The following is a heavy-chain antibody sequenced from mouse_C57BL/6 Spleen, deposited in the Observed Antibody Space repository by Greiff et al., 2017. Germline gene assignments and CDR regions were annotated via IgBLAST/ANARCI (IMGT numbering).Heavy chain of an antibody. Sequence: QVQLQQPGAELVKPGASVKLSCKASGYTFTSYWMHWVKQRPGQGLEWIGMIHPNSGSTNYNEKFKSKATLTVDKSSSTAYMQLSSLTSEDSAVYYCARDQGNFYFDHWGKGNTLTVPS. J-gene: IGHJ2*01. CDR3: ARDQGNFYFDH. V-gene: IGHV1-64*01. D-gene: IGHD2-1*01. CDR1: GYTFTSYW. CDR2: IHPNSGST.